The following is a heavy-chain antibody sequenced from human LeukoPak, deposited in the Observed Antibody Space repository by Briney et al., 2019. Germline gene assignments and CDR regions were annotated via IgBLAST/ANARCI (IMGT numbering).Heavy chain of an antibody. CDR2: IKQDGSEK. CDR1: GSTFSSYW. CDR3: ARAGLGLRFLEWLLSDAFDI. Sequence: GGSLRLSCAASGSTFSSYWMSWVRQAPGKGLEWVANIKQDGSEKYYVDSVKGRFTISRDNAKNSLYLQMNSLRAEDTAVYYCARAGLGLRFLEWLLSDAFDIWGQGTMVTVSS. J-gene: IGHJ3*02. V-gene: IGHV3-7*01. D-gene: IGHD3-3*01.